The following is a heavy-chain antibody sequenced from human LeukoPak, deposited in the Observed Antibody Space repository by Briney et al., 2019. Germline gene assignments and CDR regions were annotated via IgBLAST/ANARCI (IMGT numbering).Heavy chain of an antibody. Sequence: GASVKVSCKASGYTFTGYYMHWVRQAPGQGLKWMGWINPNSGGTNYAQKFQGRVTMTRDTSISTAYMELSRLRSDDTAVYYCARVIAVAGPGDYWGQGTLVTVSS. J-gene: IGHJ4*02. CDR1: GYTFTGYY. CDR2: INPNSGGT. D-gene: IGHD6-19*01. CDR3: ARVIAVAGPGDY. V-gene: IGHV1-2*02.